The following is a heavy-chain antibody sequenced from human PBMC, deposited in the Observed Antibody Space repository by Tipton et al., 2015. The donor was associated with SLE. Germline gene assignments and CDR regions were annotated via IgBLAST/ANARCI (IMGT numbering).Heavy chain of an antibody. Sequence: SLRLSCAASGFTFSSYEMNWVRQAPGKGLEWVSSISSSSSYIYYADSVKGRFTISRDNAKNSLYLQMNSLRAEDTAVYYCARAPIAARPDYWGQGTLVTVSS. CDR3: ARAPIAARPDY. D-gene: IGHD6-6*01. CDR2: ISSSSSYI. V-gene: IGHV3-21*03. CDR1: GFTFSSYE. J-gene: IGHJ4*02.